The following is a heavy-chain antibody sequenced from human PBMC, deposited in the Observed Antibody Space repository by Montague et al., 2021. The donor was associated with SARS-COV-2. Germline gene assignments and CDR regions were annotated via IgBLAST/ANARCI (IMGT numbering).Heavy chain of an antibody. CDR1: GGSISTYY. CDR2: IYYSGNP. J-gene: IGHJ3*02. Sequence: SETLSLTCTVSGGSISTYYWSWIRQSPGKGLEWIGYIYYSGNPXXXPSXRGRLSMSVDTSKNQFSLELSSVTAADTAVFFCARGKGRSPDAFDIWGQGITVTVSS. D-gene: IGHD2-15*01. CDR3: ARGKGRSPDAFDI. V-gene: IGHV4-59*01.